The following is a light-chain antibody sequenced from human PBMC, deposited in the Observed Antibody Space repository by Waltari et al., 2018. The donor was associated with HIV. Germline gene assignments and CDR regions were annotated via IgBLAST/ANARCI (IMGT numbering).Light chain of an antibody. CDR3: AAWGDSLTSFV. CDR2: SNN. J-gene: IGLJ1*01. V-gene: IGLV1-44*01. CDR1: RSNIGTNV. Sequence: QSVLTQPPSVSGTPGQRVSISSSGSRSNIGTNVVNWYQHLPGKDPKLRIYSNNQRPSGVPERFSGSTSGTSASLAISGLQFDDEADYYCAAWGDSLTSFVFGTGTKVTVL.